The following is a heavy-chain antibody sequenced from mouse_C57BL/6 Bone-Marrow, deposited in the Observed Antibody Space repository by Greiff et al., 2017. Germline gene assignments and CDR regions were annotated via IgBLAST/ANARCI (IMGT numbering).Heavy chain of an antibody. CDR2: IYPSSGYT. V-gene: IGHV1-7*01. CDR3: ARSRLYYFDY. D-gene: IGHD3-2*02. Sequence: QVQLQQSGAELAKPGASVKLSCKASGYTFPSFWMHWGKQRPGQGLEWIGYIYPSSGYTKYNQKFKDKATVTADKASSTAHMQLSSLTYEDSAVYYCARSRLYYFDYWGQGTTLTVSS. J-gene: IGHJ2*01. CDR1: GYTFPSFW.